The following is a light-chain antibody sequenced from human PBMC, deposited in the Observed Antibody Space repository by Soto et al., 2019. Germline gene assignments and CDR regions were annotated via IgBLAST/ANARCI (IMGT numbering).Light chain of an antibody. CDR1: QSVSSN. CDR2: GAS. CDR3: QQYSTWPRT. V-gene: IGKV3-15*01. J-gene: IGKJ1*01. Sequence: EIVMTQSPATLSVSPGEGVTLSCRASQSVSSNLAWYQQKAGQAPRLLIYGASTRATDVPARFSGSGSGTEFTLTISSPQSEDFAVYYCQQYSTWPRTFGQGTKVDIK.